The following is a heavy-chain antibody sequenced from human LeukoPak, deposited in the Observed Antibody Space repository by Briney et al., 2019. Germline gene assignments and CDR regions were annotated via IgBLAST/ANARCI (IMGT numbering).Heavy chain of an antibody. V-gene: IGHV4-59*08. CDR1: GGSISGYY. D-gene: IGHD3-3*01. Sequence: SETLSLTCTVSGGSISGYYWSWIRQPPGKGLEWIGNIYHSGSTISNPSLKTRVTISVDPSKNQFSLKLNSVTAADTAVYYCARFFWGVSKRFDYWGQGTVVTVSS. CDR3: ARFFWGVSKRFDY. J-gene: IGHJ4*02. CDR2: IYHSGST.